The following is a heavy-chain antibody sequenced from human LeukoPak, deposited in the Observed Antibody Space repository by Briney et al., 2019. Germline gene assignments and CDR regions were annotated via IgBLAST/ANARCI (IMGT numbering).Heavy chain of an antibody. CDR1: GFTFSSYS. Sequence: GGSLRLSCAASGFTFSSYSMNWVRQAPGKGLEWVSSISSSSSYIYYADSVKGRFTIPRDNAKNSLYLQMNSLRAEDTAVCYCARGLYYDYVWGSYRFGYWGQGTLVTVSS. CDR2: ISSSSSYI. D-gene: IGHD3-16*02. CDR3: ARGLYYDYVWGSYRFGY. J-gene: IGHJ4*02. V-gene: IGHV3-21*01.